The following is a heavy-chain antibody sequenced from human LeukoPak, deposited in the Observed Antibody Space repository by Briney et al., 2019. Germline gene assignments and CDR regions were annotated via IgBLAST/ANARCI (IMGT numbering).Heavy chain of an antibody. J-gene: IGHJ4*02. V-gene: IGHV3-23*01. CDR3: AKGTKFMSTSGVDY. CDR2: ISGSGGST. CDR1: GFTFSSYA. Sequence: GGSLRLSCAASGFTFSSYAMSWVRQAPGKGLEWVSAISGSGGSTYYADSVKGRFTISRDNSKNTLYLQMNSLRAEDTAVYYCAKGTKFMSTSGVDYWGQGTLVTVSS. D-gene: IGHD2-2*01.